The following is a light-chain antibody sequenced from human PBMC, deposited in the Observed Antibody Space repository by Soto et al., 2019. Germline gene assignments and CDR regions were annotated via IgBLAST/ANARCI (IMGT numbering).Light chain of an antibody. J-gene: IGLJ1*01. V-gene: IGLV4-69*02. CDR1: SGHSSYA. CDR3: QTWGTGTDV. CDR2: LNSDGSH. Sequence: QAVLTQSPSASASLGASVKLTCTLSSGHSSYAIAWHQQQPEKGPRFLMKLNSDGSHTKGDGIPDRFSGSSSGAERYLTISSLQSDDEADYYCQTWGTGTDVFGTGTKLTVL.